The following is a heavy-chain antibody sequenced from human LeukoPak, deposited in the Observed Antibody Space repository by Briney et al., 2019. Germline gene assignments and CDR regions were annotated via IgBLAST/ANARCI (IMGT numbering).Heavy chain of an antibody. CDR1: GLTFSRYG. V-gene: IGHV3-30*02. CDR3: AKQGTTVTTSLSD. Sequence: GGSLRLSCAASGLTFSRYGMHWVRQAPGKGLEWVAFIRYDESTKYYADSVKGRFTISRDKSKNTLYLQMNSLRAEDTAVYYCAKQGTTVTTSLSDWGQGTLVTVSS. J-gene: IGHJ4*02. CDR2: IRYDESTK. D-gene: IGHD4-17*01.